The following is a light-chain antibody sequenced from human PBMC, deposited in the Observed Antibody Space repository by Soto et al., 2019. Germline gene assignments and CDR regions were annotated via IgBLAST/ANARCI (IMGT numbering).Light chain of an antibody. CDR2: GTS. Sequence: EVVLTQSPGTLSLSRGERATLSCRASERIYSAYLGWYQQKPGQAPRLLIYGTSSRATGIPERFSGSGAGTDCTRPISRLEPEDVAVDYCQQYGNSLITFGQGTRLEI. CDR1: ERIYSAY. CDR3: QQYGNSLIT. J-gene: IGKJ5*01. V-gene: IGKV3-20*01.